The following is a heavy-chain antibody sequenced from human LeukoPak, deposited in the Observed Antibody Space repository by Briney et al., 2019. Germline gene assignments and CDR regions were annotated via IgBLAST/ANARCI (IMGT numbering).Heavy chain of an antibody. V-gene: IGHV4-34*01. CDR3: ARGGYCSSTSCYGDFDY. CDR2: INHSGST. J-gene: IGHJ4*02. Sequence: SETLSLTCAVYGGSFSGYYWSWIREPPGKGLEWIGEINHSGSTNYNPSLKSRVTISVDTSKNQFSLKLSSVTAADTAVYYCARGGYCSSTSCYGDFDYWGQGTLVTVSS. CDR1: GGSFSGYY. D-gene: IGHD2-2*01.